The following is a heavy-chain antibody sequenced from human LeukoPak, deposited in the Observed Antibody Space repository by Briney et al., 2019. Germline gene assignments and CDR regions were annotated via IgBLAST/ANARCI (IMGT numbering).Heavy chain of an antibody. V-gene: IGHV3-23*01. CDR2: ITGNGATT. J-gene: IGHJ6*03. CDR3: ARRPHYYYFYYMDV. CDR1: GFSFSNYG. Sequence: GGSLRLSCAASGFSFSNYGMNWVRQAPGKGLEWVSGITGNGATTYYADSVKGRFTISRDNSKNTLYLQMNSLRAEDTAVYYCARRPHYYYFYYMDVWGKGTTVTVSS.